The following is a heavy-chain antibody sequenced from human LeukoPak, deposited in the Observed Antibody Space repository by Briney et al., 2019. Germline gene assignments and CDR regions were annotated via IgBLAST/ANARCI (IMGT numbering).Heavy chain of an antibody. CDR2: ISYDGKDK. J-gene: IGHJ5*02. Sequence: PGGSLRLSCAASGFTFSSYSMNWVRQAPGKGLEWVAVISYDGKDKRYSDSVKGRFTISRDNSKNILYLQMNSLRDEDTAVYHCTRTGGYALLAWLDPWGQGTLVTVSS. CDR1: GFTFSSYS. CDR3: TRTGGYALLAWLDP. V-gene: IGHV3-30*03. D-gene: IGHD2-2*01.